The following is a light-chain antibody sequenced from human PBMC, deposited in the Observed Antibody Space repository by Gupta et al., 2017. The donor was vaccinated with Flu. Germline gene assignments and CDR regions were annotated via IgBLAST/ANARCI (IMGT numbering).Light chain of an antibody. CDR2: SAV. CDR3: PQHDSSSVT. V-gene: IGKV3-20*01. J-gene: IGKJ1*01. Sequence: VLPQSPGTLSLSPGDRATFSCRASQSVTSSDLSWYKQQPGQAPRGLIYSAVVRATGSPERGIGGGAGANGFTTSSSLQPEEGSVDFCPQHDSSSVTFGQGTSVEIK. CDR1: QSVTSSD.